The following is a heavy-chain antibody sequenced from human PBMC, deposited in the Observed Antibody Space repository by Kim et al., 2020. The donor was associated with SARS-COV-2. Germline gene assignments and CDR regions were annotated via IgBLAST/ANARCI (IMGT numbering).Heavy chain of an antibody. D-gene: IGHD6-13*01. V-gene: IGHV1-69*04. CDR3: ATEGRTLVQGVSYFDK. Sequence: SVKVSCKASGGTFSAYAFSWVRRAPGKGLEWIGRTISNLDVEIYAQKFQGRVTITADMSTSTASMELSGLTSDDTAVYYCATEGRTLVQGVSYFDKWGQ. CDR2: TISNLDVE. J-gene: IGHJ4*02. CDR1: GGTFSAYA.